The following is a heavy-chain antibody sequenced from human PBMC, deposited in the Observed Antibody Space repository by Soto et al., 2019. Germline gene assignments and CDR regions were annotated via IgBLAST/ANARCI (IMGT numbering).Heavy chain of an antibody. CDR3: AREFGEYQLLSSIAAAGTRDY. D-gene: IGHD6-13*01. Sequence: EVQLVESGGGLVKPGGSLRLSCAASGFTFSSYSMNWVRQAPGKGLEWVSSISSSSSYIYYADSVKGRFTISRDNAKNSLYLQMNSLRAEDTAVYYCAREFGEYQLLSSIAAAGTRDYWGQGTLVTVSS. V-gene: IGHV3-21*01. J-gene: IGHJ4*02. CDR1: GFTFSSYS. CDR2: ISSSSSYI.